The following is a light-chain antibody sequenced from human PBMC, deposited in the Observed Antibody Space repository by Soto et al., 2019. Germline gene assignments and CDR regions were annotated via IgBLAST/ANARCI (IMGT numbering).Light chain of an antibody. CDR3: QQYVDSPET. CDR1: QTINNY. J-gene: IGKJ4*01. Sequence: ELVLTQSPGNLSLSPGERATLSCRASQTINNYVAWYQQKPGQAPRVLIYDSSIRATGVPDRFSGSGSGTEFTLTISRLEPEDFAVYYCQQYVDSPETFGGGTKVEIK. CDR2: DSS. V-gene: IGKV3-20*01.